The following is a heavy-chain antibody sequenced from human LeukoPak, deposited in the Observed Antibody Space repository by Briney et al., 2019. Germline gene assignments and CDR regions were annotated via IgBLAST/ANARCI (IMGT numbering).Heavy chain of an antibody. J-gene: IGHJ4*02. CDR1: GYSFSTYW. Sequence: GESLKISCKGSGYSFSTYWIGWVRQMPGKGLEWMGIIYPGDSATRYSPSFQGQVTISADKSISTAYLQWSSLKASDTAMYYCARRCSAYENFDYWGQGTLVTVSS. CDR3: ARRCSAYENFDY. CDR2: IYPGDSAT. V-gene: IGHV5-51*01. D-gene: IGHD5-12*01.